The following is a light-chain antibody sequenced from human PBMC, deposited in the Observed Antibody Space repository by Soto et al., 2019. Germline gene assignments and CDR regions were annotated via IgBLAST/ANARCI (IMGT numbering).Light chain of an antibody. V-gene: IGKV1-5*01. CDR2: DAL. CDR3: QQYDTYSRT. J-gene: IGKJ1*01. CDR1: QSIGSW. Sequence: DIQMTQSPSTLSAYVGDRVTITCRASQSIGSWLAWYQQKSGKAPKLLIYDALSLESGVPSRFSGGGYGTEFTLTINSLQPDDFATYYCQQYDTYSRTFGQGTKVDI.